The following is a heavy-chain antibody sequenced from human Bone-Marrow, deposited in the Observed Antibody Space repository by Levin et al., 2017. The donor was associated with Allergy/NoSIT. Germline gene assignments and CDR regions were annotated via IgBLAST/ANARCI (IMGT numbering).Heavy chain of an antibody. V-gene: IGHV3-21*01. CDR1: GFTFSDYR. CDR2: ISSDSSDL. CDR3: VRGIIGDVRVAHKEASDV. Sequence: ASVKVSCIVSGFTFSDYRIYWVRQAPGKGLEWISSISSDSSDLYYADSVKGRFTISRDNAKNSLNLQVSSLRAEDTAVYHCVRGIIGDVRVAHKEASDVWGQGTMVTVSS. D-gene: IGHD2/OR15-2a*01. J-gene: IGHJ3*01.